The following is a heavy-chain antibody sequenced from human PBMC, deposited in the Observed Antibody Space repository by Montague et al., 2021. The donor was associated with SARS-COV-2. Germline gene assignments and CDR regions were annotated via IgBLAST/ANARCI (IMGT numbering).Heavy chain of an antibody. Sequence: SETLSLTCSVSGDSISSYYYNWIRQTPGKGLEWIGYAYYVPSTNXANTNSNPSPKRRVTISLDTSENQFSLKLSSVTAADTAVYYCARTWRFGQSYGLDIWGQGTMVTVSS. V-gene: IGHV4-59*01. J-gene: IGHJ3*02. D-gene: IGHD3-16*01. CDR3: ARTWRFGQSYGLDI. CDR2: AYYVPSTNXANT. CDR1: GDSISSYY.